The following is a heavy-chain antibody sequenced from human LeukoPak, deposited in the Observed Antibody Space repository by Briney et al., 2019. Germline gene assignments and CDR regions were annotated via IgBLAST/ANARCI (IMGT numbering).Heavy chain of an antibody. D-gene: IGHD2-2*01. V-gene: IGHV3-23*01. CDR3: AKHILVPAALGLSGAFDI. CDR2: ISGSGGST. Sequence: GGSLRLSCAASGFTFSSYAMSWVRQAPGNGLEWVSAISGSGGSTYYADSVKGRFTISRDNSKNTLYLQMNSLRAEDTAVYYCAKHILVPAALGLSGAFDIWGQGTMVTVPS. CDR1: GFTFSSYA. J-gene: IGHJ3*02.